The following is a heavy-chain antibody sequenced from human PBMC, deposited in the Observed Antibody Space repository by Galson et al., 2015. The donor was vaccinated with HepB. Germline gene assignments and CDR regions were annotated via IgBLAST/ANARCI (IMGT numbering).Heavy chain of an antibody. CDR2: ISSSSSYI. CDR1: GLPFSSNR. J-gene: IGHJ4*02. D-gene: IGHD6-19*01. Sequence: SLRLSRAPSGLPFSSNRRNWVRQAPGKGLEWVSSISSSSSYICYADSVKGGFTISRDNAKNSLYLQMNSLSAEDTAVYYCARDLGADGGWHPFDYWGQGTLVTVSS. V-gene: IGHV3-21*01. CDR3: ARDLGADGGWHPFDY.